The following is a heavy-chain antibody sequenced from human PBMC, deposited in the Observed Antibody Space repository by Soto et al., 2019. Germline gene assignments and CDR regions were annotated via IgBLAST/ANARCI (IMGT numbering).Heavy chain of an antibody. CDR1: GFTFSSYW. CDR3: ARGGDSSYYDSSGYPAAFEI. Sequence: VQLVESGGGLVQPGGSQRLSCEGSGFTFSSYWMHWVRQAPGKGLVWVSRINRYGSSTSYADSVKGRFTISRDNAKNTVYLQMNSLRAEDTAVYYCARGGDSSYYDSSGYPAAFEIWGQGTMVTVSS. D-gene: IGHD3-22*01. CDR2: INRYGSST. J-gene: IGHJ3*02. V-gene: IGHV3-74*01.